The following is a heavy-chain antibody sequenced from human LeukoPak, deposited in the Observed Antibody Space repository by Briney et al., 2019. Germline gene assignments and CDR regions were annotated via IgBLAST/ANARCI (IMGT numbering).Heavy chain of an antibody. Sequence: SETLSLTCTVSGASISSYSWSWIRQPPGKGLEWIGNIYPSGGSTNYNPSLKSRLTISVDTSKNQFSLKLSSVTAADTAVYYCARRCSSTSCSFDYWGQGTLVTVSS. J-gene: IGHJ4*02. CDR1: GASISSYS. CDR2: IYPSGGST. D-gene: IGHD2-2*01. CDR3: ARRCSSTSCSFDY. V-gene: IGHV4-4*09.